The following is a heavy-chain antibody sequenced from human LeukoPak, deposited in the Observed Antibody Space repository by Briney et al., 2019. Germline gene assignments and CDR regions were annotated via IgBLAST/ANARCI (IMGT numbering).Heavy chain of an antibody. CDR2: ISSSGST. J-gene: IGHJ6*03. V-gene: IGHV4-61*09. CDR3: AREDRYICGYGYYHYYMEV. D-gene: IGHD5-18*01. CDR1: GGSISSPDYY. Sequence: SETLSLTCSVSGGSISSPDYYWSWFRQPAGKGLEWIGHISSSGSTNYNPSLNSRVTISVDTSKNQFSLNVNSVTAEDAAVYHCAREDRYICGYGYYHYYMEVWGKGTTVTIS.